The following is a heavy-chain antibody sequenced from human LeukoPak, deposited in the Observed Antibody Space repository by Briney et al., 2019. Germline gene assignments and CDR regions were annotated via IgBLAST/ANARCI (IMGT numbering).Heavy chain of an antibody. CDR3: SRGGITMVRGVSSWFDP. CDR2: IYHSGST. CDR1: GASISSSNW. Sequence: SETLSLTCAVSGASISSSNWWSWVRQPPGKGLEWIWEIYHSGSTNYSPSLKSRVTISVDKSKNQFSLKLSSVTAADTAVYYCSRGGITMVRGVSSWFDPWGQGTLVTVSS. J-gene: IGHJ5*02. D-gene: IGHD3-10*01. V-gene: IGHV4-4*02.